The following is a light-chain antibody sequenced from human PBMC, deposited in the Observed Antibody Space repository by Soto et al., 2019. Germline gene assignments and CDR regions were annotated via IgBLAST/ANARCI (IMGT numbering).Light chain of an antibody. V-gene: IGKV1-5*01. CDR1: QSISSF. CDR2: DAS. J-gene: IGKJ1*01. CDR3: QQYKTDCT. Sequence: DIQMTQSPSTLSASVGDRGTITCRASQSISSFLAWYQQKPGKAPKLLIYDASTLESGVPSRFSGSGSGTEFTLTISSLQPDDFETYYCQQYKTDCTFGQGTKVDIK.